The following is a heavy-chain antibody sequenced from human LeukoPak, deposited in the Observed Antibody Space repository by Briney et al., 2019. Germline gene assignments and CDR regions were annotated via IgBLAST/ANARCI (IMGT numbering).Heavy chain of an antibody. CDR3: ARDRIDTSGYPNWFDP. Sequence: GGSLRLSCAASEFTFSSYSMNWVRQAPGKGLEWVSYITNSGNSKSYADSVKGRFTISRDNTKSSLYLQMNGLRAEDTAVYYCARDRIDTSGYPNWFDPWGQGTLVTVSS. CDR2: ITNSGNSK. J-gene: IGHJ5*02. D-gene: IGHD3-22*01. V-gene: IGHV3-48*01. CDR1: EFTFSSYS.